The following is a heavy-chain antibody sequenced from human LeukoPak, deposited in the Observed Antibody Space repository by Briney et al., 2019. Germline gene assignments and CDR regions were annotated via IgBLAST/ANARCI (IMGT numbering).Heavy chain of an antibody. V-gene: IGHV3-23*01. J-gene: IGHJ4*02. Sequence: GGSLRLSCAASGFTFSSYAMSWVRQAPGKGLEWVSAIIGSGGSTYYADSVEGRFTISRDNSKNTLYLQMNSLGAEDTAVYYCAKEVGFNWGYHDYWGQGTLVTVSS. CDR1: GFTFSSYA. CDR2: IIGSGGST. D-gene: IGHD5-24*01. CDR3: AKEVGFNWGYHDY.